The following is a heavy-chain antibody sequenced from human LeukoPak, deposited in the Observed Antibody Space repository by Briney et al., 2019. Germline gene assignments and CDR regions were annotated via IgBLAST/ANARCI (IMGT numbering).Heavy chain of an antibody. V-gene: IGHV4-30-2*01. CDR1: GGSISSGGYY. D-gene: IGHD6-6*01. J-gene: IGHJ4*02. Sequence: PSETLSLTCTVPGGSISSGGYYWSWIRQPPGKGLEWIGYIYHSGSTYYNPSLKSRVTISVDRSKNQFSLKLSSVTAADTAVYYCVLGEYSSPLWGQGTLVTVSS. CDR2: IYHSGST. CDR3: VLGEYSSPL.